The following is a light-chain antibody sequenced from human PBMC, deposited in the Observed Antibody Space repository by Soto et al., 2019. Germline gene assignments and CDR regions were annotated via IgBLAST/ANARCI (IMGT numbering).Light chain of an antibody. CDR3: QQYGDRPRT. V-gene: IGKV3-15*01. CDR2: GAS. J-gene: IGKJ1*01. CDR1: QSVSTN. Sequence: IVMPQSPAILSVSPGERATLSCRASQSVSTNLAWFQQKPGQTPRLLFNGASTRATGIPARFTGSGSGTEFTLTISSLESEDFAVYFCQQYGDRPRTFGQGTKV.